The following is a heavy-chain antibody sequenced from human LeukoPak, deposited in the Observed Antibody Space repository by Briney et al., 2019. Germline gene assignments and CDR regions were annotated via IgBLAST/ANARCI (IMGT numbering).Heavy chain of an antibody. CDR1: GYTLTELS. V-gene: IGHV1-24*01. Sequence: ASVKVSCKVPGYTLTELSMHWVRQAPGKGLEWMGGFDPEDGETIYAQKFQGRVTMTEDTSTDTAYMELSSLRSEDTAVYYCAAVNYYDSSGYDSPAYFQHWGQGTLVTVSS. D-gene: IGHD3-22*01. CDR2: FDPEDGET. CDR3: AAVNYYDSSGYDSPAYFQH. J-gene: IGHJ1*01.